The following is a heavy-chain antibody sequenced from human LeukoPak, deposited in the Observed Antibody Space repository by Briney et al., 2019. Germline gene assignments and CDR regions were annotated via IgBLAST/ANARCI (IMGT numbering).Heavy chain of an antibody. CDR3: ATAEAQQWPQSLGYFDY. CDR1: GGTFSSYA. V-gene: IGHV1-69*04. D-gene: IGHD6-19*01. Sequence: ASVKVSCKASGGTFSSYAISWVRQAPGQGLEWMGRIIPILGIANYAQKFQGRVTITADNSTSTDYLELSSLRAEDTAVYYCATAEAQQWPQSLGYFDYWGQGTLVTVSS. CDR2: IIPILGIA. J-gene: IGHJ4*02.